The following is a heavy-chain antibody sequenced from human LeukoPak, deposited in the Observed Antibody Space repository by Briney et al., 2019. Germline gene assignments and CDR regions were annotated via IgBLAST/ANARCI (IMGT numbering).Heavy chain of an antibody. D-gene: IGHD3-3*01. V-gene: IGHV3-7*01. CDR3: ARDDPTPFWSGSPFY. CDR1: GFTFNSYW. J-gene: IGHJ4*02. Sequence: PGGSLRLSCAASGFTFNSYWMSWVRQAPGKGLGWVANIKQDGSEKYYVDSVKGRFTISRDNAKNSLYLQMNSLRAEDTAVYYCARDDPTPFWSGSPFYWGQGTLVTVSS. CDR2: IKQDGSEK.